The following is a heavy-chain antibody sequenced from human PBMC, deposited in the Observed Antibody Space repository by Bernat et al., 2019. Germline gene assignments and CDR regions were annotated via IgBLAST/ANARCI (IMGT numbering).Heavy chain of an antibody. CDR1: GYTFTSYG. CDR3: ARDSRGLIAVAEYDFDL. V-gene: IGHV1-18*01. J-gene: IGHJ2*01. Sequence: QVQLVQSGAEVKKPGSSVKVSCKASGYTFTSYGISWVRQAPGQGLEWMGWISAYNGNTNYAQKLQGRVTMTTDTSTSTAYMELRSLRSDDTAVYYCARDSRGLIAVAEYDFDLWGRGTLVTVSS. D-gene: IGHD6-19*01. CDR2: ISAYNGNT.